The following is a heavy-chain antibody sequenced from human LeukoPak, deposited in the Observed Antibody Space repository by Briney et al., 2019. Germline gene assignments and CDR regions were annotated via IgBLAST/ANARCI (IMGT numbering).Heavy chain of an antibody. CDR1: GVTFSSYA. J-gene: IGHJ6*02. V-gene: IGHV3-23*01. Sequence: GGSLRLSCAASGVTFSSYAMSWVRQAPGKGLEWVSAISGGGGSTYYADSVKGRFTISRDNSKNTLYLQMNSLRAEDTAVYYCAKTLGYVALFQYYGMDVWGQGTTVTVSS. CDR3: AKTLGYVALFQYYGMDV. D-gene: IGHD2-2*01. CDR2: ISGGGGST.